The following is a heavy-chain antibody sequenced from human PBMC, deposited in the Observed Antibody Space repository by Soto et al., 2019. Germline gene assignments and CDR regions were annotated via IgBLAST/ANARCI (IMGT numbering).Heavy chain of an antibody. D-gene: IGHD6-13*01. CDR1: GYTFTSYA. Sequence: ASVKVSCKASGYTFTSYAMHWVRQAPGQRLEWMGWINAGNGNTKYSQKFQGRVTITRDTSASTAYMELRSLRSEDTAVYYCARAPTGIAAAGINWFDPWGQGTLVTVSS. CDR3: ARAPTGIAAAGINWFDP. CDR2: INAGNGNT. V-gene: IGHV1-3*01. J-gene: IGHJ5*02.